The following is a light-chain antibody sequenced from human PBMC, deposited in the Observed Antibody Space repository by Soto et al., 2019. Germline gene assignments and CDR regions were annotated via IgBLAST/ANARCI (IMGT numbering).Light chain of an antibody. CDR1: QSVSSNY. Sequence: EIVLTQSPATLSLSPGERGTLSCRASQSVSSNYLAWYQQEPGQAPRLLIHGASTRATGVPDRFSGSGPGTDFTLTISRLEPEDFAVYHCQQYGSLSWTFGQGTKVDNK. J-gene: IGKJ1*01. V-gene: IGKV3-20*01. CDR2: GAS. CDR3: QQYGSLSWT.